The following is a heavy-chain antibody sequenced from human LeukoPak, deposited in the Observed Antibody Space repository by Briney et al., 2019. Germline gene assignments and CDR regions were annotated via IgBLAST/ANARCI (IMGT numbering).Heavy chain of an antibody. J-gene: IGHJ4*02. V-gene: IGHV3-11*06. CDR2: ISGSSSHI. CDR1: GFTFSDYY. CDR3: ARDQIGSW. Sequence: GGSLRLSCAASGFTFSDYYLSWIRQAPGKGLEWISYISGSSSHINYADSVKGRFTISRDNAKKSVYLQMDSLRVEDMAVYYCARDQIGSWWGQGTLVIVSS. D-gene: IGHD6-13*01.